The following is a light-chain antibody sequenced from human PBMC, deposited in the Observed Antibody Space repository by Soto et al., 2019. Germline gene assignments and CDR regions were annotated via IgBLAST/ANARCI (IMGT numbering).Light chain of an antibody. CDR2: EVN. CDR1: NSDVGAYNH. CDR3: NSHTTSNTRV. J-gene: IGLJ1*01. V-gene: IGLV2-14*01. Sequence: QSVLTQPASVSGSPGQSITISCTGTNSDVGAYNHVSWYQHHPGEAPRLLIYEVNNWPSGVSNRFSGSKSGYTASLTISRLRPEDEADYYCNSHTTSNTRVFGTGTKLTVL.